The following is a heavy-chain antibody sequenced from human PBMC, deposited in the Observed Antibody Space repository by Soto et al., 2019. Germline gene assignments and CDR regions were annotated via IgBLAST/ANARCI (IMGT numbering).Heavy chain of an antibody. D-gene: IGHD1-1*01. CDR1: GYPFTIYG. Sequence: QVQLVQSGAEVKKPGASVKVSCKASGYPFTIYGLHWVRQAPGRSLEWMGCISAGDGDTKYSQKFQGRVTITRDTSASAAYMELYTLTSEDTAVHYCARNTNWNDDAFDIWGPGTLVTVSS. CDR2: ISAGDGDT. V-gene: IGHV1-3*01. J-gene: IGHJ3*02. CDR3: ARNTNWNDDAFDI.